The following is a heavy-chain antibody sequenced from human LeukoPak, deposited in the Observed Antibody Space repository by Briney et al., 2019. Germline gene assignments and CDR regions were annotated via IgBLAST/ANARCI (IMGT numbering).Heavy chain of an antibody. CDR3: AKETMVRGVTYFDY. V-gene: IGHV3-9*01. CDR1: GFTFDDYA. CDR2: ISWNSGSI. Sequence: PGGSLRLSCAASGFTFDDYAMHWVRQAPGKGLEWVSGISWNSGSIGYADSVKGRFTISRDNAKNSLYLQMNSLRAEDTALYYCAKETMVRGVTYFDYWGQGTLVTVPS. J-gene: IGHJ4*02. D-gene: IGHD3-10*01.